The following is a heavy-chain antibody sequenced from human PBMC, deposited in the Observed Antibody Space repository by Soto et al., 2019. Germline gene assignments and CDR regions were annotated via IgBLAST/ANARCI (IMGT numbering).Heavy chain of an antibody. V-gene: IGHV1-3*01. CDR2: INAGNGNT. Sequence: ASVKVSCKASRYTVTSYAMHWVRQAPGQRLEWMGWINAGNGNTKYSQKFQGRVTITRDTSASTAYMELSSLRSEDTAVYYCARDPGDSYGSYYFDYWGQGTLVTVSS. J-gene: IGHJ4*02. CDR1: RYTVTSYA. D-gene: IGHD5-18*01. CDR3: ARDPGDSYGSYYFDY.